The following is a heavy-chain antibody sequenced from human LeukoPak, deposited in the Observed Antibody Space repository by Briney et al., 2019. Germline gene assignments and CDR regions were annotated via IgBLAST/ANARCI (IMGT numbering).Heavy chain of an antibody. J-gene: IGHJ6*02. CDR3: ARHGTSSYYYFAMDV. D-gene: IGHD1-1*01. V-gene: IGHV4-59*08. CDR1: GGSISSYY. CDR2: IYYSGST. Sequence: PSETLSLTCTVPGGSISSYYWSWIRQSPGKGLEWIGYIYYSGSTTYNPTIKSRVTISVATSKNQFSLKLSSVTAAGTAVYYCARHGTSSYYYFAMDVWGQGTTVTVSS.